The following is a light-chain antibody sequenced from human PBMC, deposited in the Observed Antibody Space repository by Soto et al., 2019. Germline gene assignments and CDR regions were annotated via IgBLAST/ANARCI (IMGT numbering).Light chain of an antibody. CDR1: SSDVGGYNY. Sequence: QSALTQPPSASGSPGQSVTISCTGTSSDVGGYNYVSWYQQYPGKAPKLMIYAVSKRPSGVPDRFSGSKSGNTASLTVSGLQAEDEADYYCSSYAGSDNWVFGGGTKLTVL. CDR2: AVS. J-gene: IGLJ3*02. CDR3: SSYAGSDNWV. V-gene: IGLV2-8*01.